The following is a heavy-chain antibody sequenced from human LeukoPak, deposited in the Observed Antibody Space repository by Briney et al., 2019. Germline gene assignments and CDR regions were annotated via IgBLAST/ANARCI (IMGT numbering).Heavy chain of an antibody. Sequence: SGTLSLTCGVSGGSITQTNYWPGVRQPPGKGLEWIGEVNLQGSTNYNPSLMGRVAISVDKSENHVSLQLTSVTAADTAVYYCAREGGPYRPLDYSGQGTLVTVSS. V-gene: IGHV4-4*02. CDR2: VNLQGST. J-gene: IGHJ4*02. CDR1: GGSITQTNY. CDR3: AREGGPYRPLDY.